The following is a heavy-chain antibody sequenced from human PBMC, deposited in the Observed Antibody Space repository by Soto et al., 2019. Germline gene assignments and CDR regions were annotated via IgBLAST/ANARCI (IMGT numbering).Heavy chain of an antibody. D-gene: IGHD3-10*01. V-gene: IGHV5-51*01. CDR2: IYPGDSDT. Sequence: GESQRISCKGSGYNFTSYGSGWVRQMPGKGLEWMGIIYPGDSDTRYSPSFQGQVTISADKSISTAYLQWSSLKASDTAMYYCASSITMGEYFDLWGRGTLVTVS. CDR3: ASSITMGEYFDL. CDR1: GYNFTSYG. J-gene: IGHJ2*01.